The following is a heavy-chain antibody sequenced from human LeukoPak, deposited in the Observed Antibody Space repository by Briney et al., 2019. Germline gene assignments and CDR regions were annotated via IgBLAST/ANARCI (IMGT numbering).Heavy chain of an antibody. CDR1: GGSISSSSYY. D-gene: IGHD6-6*01. V-gene: IGHV4-39*01. J-gene: IGHJ4*02. CDR3: ASIIAARQWYFDY. Sequence: SETLSLTCTVSGGSISSSSYYWGWIRQPPGKGLEWIGSIYYSGSTYYNPSLKSRVTISVDTSKNQFSLKLSSVTAADTAVYYCASIIAARQWYFDYWGQGTLVTVSS. CDR2: IYYSGST.